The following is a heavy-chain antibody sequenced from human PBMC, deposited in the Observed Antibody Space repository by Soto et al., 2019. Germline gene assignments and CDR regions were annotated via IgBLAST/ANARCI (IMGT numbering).Heavy chain of an antibody. CDR3: ARDVTDSSGYPEYFQH. J-gene: IGHJ1*01. Sequence: GGSLRLSCAASGFTFSSYAMHWVRQAPGKGLEWVAVISYDGSNKYYADSVKGRFTISRDNSKNTLYLQMNSLRAEDTAVYYCARDVTDSSGYPEYFQHWGQATLVTV. D-gene: IGHD3-22*01. V-gene: IGHV3-30-3*01. CDR2: ISYDGSNK. CDR1: GFTFSSYA.